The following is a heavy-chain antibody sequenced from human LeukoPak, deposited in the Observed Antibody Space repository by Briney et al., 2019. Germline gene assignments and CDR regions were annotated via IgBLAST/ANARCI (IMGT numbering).Heavy chain of an antibody. V-gene: IGHV4-34*01. CDR3: ATDGMVRGPDAWFDS. CDR2: INHSGST. CDR1: GGSFSGYY. J-gene: IGHJ5*01. D-gene: IGHD3-10*01. Sequence: SETLSLTCAVYGGSFSGYYWSWIRQPPGKGLEWVGEINHSGSTNYNPSLKSRVTISVDTSKNQFSLNLTSVTAADTAVYYCATDGMVRGPDAWFDSWGQGTLVTVSS.